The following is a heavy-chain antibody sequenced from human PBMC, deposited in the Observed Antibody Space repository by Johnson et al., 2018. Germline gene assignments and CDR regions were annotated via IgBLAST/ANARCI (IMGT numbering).Heavy chain of an antibody. CDR3: ACPRWGSGAFDI. Sequence: QVQLQQWGAGLLKPSETLSLTCAVYGGSFSGYYWSCIRQPPGKGLEWIGEINHSGSTNYNPSLKSRVTISVDTSKNQFSLKLSSVTAAETAVYYCACPRWGSGAFDIWVQGTMVTVSS. J-gene: IGHJ3*02. V-gene: IGHV4-34*01. CDR2: INHSGST. D-gene: IGHD7-27*01. CDR1: GGSFSGYY.